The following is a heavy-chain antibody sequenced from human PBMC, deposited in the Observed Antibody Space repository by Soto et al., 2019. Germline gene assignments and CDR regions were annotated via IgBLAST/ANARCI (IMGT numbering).Heavy chain of an antibody. Sequence: QVQLVQSGAEVKKPGASVKVSCKASGYTFTSYGISWVRQAPGQGLEWMGWISAYNGNTNYAQKLQGRVTMTTDTSTSTAYMELRSLRSDDTAVYYCARSSGKDYYGSGSYYTWFDPWGQGTLVTVSS. CDR2: ISAYNGNT. CDR3: ARSSGKDYYGSGSYYTWFDP. CDR1: GYTFTSYG. J-gene: IGHJ5*02. D-gene: IGHD3-10*01. V-gene: IGHV1-18*04.